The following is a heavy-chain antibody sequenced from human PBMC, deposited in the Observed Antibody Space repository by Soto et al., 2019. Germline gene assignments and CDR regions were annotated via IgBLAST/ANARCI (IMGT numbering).Heavy chain of an antibody. CDR2: INPNGGST. CDR3: TRRLASGDY. V-gene: IGHV1-46*03. CDR1: GYIFTNFY. D-gene: IGHD6-6*01. Sequence: QVQLVQPGAEVKKPGASVKFSCKASGYIFTNFYIHWVRQAPGQGLEWIGIINPNGGSTNYAQNFQGRVTMTRDTSTSTVYMDLSSLRSEDTAVYYCTRRLASGDYWGQETLITVSS. J-gene: IGHJ4*02.